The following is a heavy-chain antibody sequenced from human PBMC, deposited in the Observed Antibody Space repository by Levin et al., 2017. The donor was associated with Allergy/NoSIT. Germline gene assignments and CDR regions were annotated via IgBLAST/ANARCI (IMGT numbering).Heavy chain of an antibody. CDR1: GGSVSSTSATYY. CDR3: VRGRGARAMEVPDQ. J-gene: IGHJ5*02. D-gene: IGHD5-18*01. CDR2: VYSSGIA. V-gene: IGHV4-39*07. Sequence: KASETLSLTCTVSGGSVSSTSATYYWGWVRQSPGKGLEWVGCVYSSGIAHYNPSLEGRVTISLDTSRNQFSLNRGSMTAADTAVYYCVRGRGARAMEVPDQWGQGILVTVSS.